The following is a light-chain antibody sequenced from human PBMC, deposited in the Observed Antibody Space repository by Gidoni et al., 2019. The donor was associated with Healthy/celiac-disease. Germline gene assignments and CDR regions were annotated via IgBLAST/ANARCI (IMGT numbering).Light chain of an antibody. Sequence: DIQMTQSPSSLSASVGDRVTITCQASQDISNYLNWYQQKPGKAPKLLIYDASNLETGVPSRFSGSGSGKDFTFTISSLQPEDIATYYCQQYDNLSPLTFGGXTKVEIK. CDR1: QDISNY. V-gene: IGKV1-33*01. J-gene: IGKJ4*01. CDR3: QQYDNLSPLT. CDR2: DAS.